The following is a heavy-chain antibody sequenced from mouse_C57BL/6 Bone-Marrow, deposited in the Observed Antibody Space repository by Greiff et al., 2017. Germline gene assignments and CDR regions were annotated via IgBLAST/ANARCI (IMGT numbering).Heavy chain of an antibody. CDR2: ILPGSGST. J-gene: IGHJ4*01. CDR1: GYTFTGYW. V-gene: IGHV1-9*01. CDR3: ASPYAMDY. Sequence: QVQLQQSGAELMKPGASVTLSCKATGYTFTGYWIAWVKQRPGHGLEWIGEILPGSGSTNYNEKFKGKATLTADTSSNTAYMQLSSLTTENSAIYYCASPYAMDYWGQGTAVTVSS.